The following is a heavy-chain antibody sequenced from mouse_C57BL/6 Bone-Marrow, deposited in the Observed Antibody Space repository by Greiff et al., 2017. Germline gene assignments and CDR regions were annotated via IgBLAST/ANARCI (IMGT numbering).Heavy chain of an antibody. CDR1: GFNIKDDY. D-gene: IGHD1-1*01. V-gene: IGHV14-4*01. CDR3: TSTVDGAGFAY. CDR2: IDPENGDT. J-gene: IGHJ3*01. Sequence: VQLQQSGAELVRPGASVKLSCTASGFNIKDDYMHWVKQRPEQGLEWIGWIDPENGDTEYASKFQGKATITADTSSNTAYLQLSSLTSEDTAVYYCTSTVDGAGFAYWGQGTLVTVSA.